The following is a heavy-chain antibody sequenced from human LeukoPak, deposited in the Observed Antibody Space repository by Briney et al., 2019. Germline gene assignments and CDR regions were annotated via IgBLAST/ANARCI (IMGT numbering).Heavy chain of an antibody. J-gene: IGHJ4*02. CDR1: GFTFSSYA. CDR2: IYSDGSRT. Sequence: PGGSLRLSCAASGFTFSSYAMSWVRQAPGKGLEYLSAIYSDGSRTYYADSVKGRFTISRDNSKNTLYFEMSSLRVEDTAVYYCVKSPGSGWPVWGQGTLLTVSS. D-gene: IGHD6-19*01. V-gene: IGHV3-64D*06. CDR3: VKSPGSGWPV.